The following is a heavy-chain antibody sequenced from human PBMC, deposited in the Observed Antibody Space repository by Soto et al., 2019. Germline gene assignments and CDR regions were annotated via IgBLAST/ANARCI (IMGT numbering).Heavy chain of an antibody. J-gene: IGHJ3*02. V-gene: IGHV1-69*13. Sequence: SVKVSCKASGGTFSSHAISWVRQAPGQGLEWMGGIIPIFGTANYAQKFQGRVTITADESTSTAYMELSSLRSEDTAVYYCARLIYCISTSCYIPDAFDIWGQGTMVTVSS. D-gene: IGHD2-2*02. CDR3: ARLIYCISTSCYIPDAFDI. CDR2: IIPIFGTA. CDR1: GGTFSSHA.